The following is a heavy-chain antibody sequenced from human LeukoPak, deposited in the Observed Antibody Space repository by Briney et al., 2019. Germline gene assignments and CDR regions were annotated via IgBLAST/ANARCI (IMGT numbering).Heavy chain of an antibody. V-gene: IGHV1-69*13. CDR2: IIPIFGTA. CDR3: ARDDCSGGSCFVDY. CDR1: GGTFSSYA. Sequence: ASVKVSCKASGGTFSSYAISWVRQAPGQGLEWMGGIIPIFGTAKYAQKFQGRVTITADEITSTAYMELSSLRSEDTAVYYCARDDCSGGSCFVDYWGQGTLVTVSS. D-gene: IGHD2-15*01. J-gene: IGHJ4*02.